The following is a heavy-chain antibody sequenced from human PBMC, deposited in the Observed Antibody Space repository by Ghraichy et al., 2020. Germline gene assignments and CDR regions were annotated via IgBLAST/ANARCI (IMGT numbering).Heavy chain of an antibody. D-gene: IGHD2-8*01. CDR2: IYHSGST. Sequence: SETLSLTCTVSGYSISSGYYWGWIRQPPGKGLEWIGSIYHSGSTYYNPSLKSRVTISVDTSKNQFSLKLSSVTAADTAVYYCARAPQWAFDIWGHGTMVTVSS. J-gene: IGHJ3*02. CDR3: ARAPQWAFDI. V-gene: IGHV4-38-2*02. CDR1: GYSISSGYY.